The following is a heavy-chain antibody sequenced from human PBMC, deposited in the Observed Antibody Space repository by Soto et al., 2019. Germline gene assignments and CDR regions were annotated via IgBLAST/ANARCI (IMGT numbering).Heavy chain of an antibody. CDR2: IIPIFGTA. CDR3: ARDSGYSCSWYLAFDY. Sequence: ASVKYYCKASGGTFSSYAISWVRQAPGQGLEWMGGIIPIFGTANYAQKFQGRVTITADESTSTAYMELSSLRSEDTAVYYCARDSGYSCSWYLAFDYWGQGTLVTVSS. D-gene: IGHD6-13*01. CDR1: GGTFSSYA. V-gene: IGHV1-69*13. J-gene: IGHJ4*02.